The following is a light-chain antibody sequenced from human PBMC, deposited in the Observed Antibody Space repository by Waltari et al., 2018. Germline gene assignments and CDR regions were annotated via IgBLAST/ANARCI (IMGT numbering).Light chain of an antibody. CDR1: QSVSSTY. Sequence: EIVLTQSPGTLSLSPGERATLSCRASQSVSSTYLAWYQQKPGQPPRLLIYGASSRATGIPDRFSGSGSGTDFTLTISRLEPEDFAVYFCQQYGASLITFGPGTRLEIK. V-gene: IGKV3-20*01. CDR3: QQYGASLIT. CDR2: GAS. J-gene: IGKJ5*01.